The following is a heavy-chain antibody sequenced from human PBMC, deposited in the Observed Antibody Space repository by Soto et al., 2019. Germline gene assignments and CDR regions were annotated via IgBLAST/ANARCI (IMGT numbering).Heavy chain of an antibody. J-gene: IGHJ4*02. Sequence: ASVKVSCKASGYTFTSYAMHWVRQAPGQRLEWMGWISAYNGNTNYAQKLQGRVTMTTDTSTSTAYMELRSLRSDDTAVYYCARAAIYGDYDYWGQGTLVTSPQ. CDR2: ISAYNGNT. CDR3: ARAAIYGDYDY. CDR1: GYTFTSYA. D-gene: IGHD4-17*01. V-gene: IGHV1-18*01.